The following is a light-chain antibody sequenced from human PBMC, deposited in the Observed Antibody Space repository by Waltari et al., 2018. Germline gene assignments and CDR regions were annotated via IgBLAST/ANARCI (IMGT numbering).Light chain of an antibody. CDR1: QSIGTF. CDR2: GAS. V-gene: IGKV3-20*01. CDR3: QHYVRLPVT. Sequence: EIVLTQSPGTLSLSPGERVTLSCRASQSIGTFLAWYQQKPGQPPRLLIYGASIRAAGIPDRVSGSGSGTDFGLTISRLEPEDFAVYYCQHYVRLPVTFGQGTKVQIK. J-gene: IGKJ1*01.